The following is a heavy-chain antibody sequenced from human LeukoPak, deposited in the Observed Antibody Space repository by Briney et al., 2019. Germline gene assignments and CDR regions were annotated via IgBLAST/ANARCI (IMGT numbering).Heavy chain of an antibody. V-gene: IGHV3-23*01. J-gene: IGHJ4*02. CDR1: GFTFSSSA. Sequence: GGSLRLSCAASGFTFSSSAMSWVRQAPGKGLEWVSAISNNGGYTYYADSVQGRFTISRDNSKSTLCLQMNSLRAEDTAVYYCVRTDTSGWSRPLDCWGQGTLVTVSS. CDR2: ISNNGGYT. D-gene: IGHD6-19*01. CDR3: VRTDTSGWSRPLDC.